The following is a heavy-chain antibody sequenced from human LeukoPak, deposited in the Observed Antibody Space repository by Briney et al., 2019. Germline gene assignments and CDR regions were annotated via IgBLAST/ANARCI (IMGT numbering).Heavy chain of an antibody. Sequence: GGSLRLSCAASGFTFSSYAMSWVRQAPGKGLEWVSAISGSGGSTYYADSVKGRFTISRDNSKNTLYLQMNSLRAEDTAVYYCAKGYRCSSTSCYEGSYYGMDVWGQGTTVTVSS. CDR1: GFTFSSYA. J-gene: IGHJ6*02. CDR3: AKGYRCSSTSCYEGSYYGMDV. V-gene: IGHV3-23*01. D-gene: IGHD2-2*01. CDR2: ISGSGGST.